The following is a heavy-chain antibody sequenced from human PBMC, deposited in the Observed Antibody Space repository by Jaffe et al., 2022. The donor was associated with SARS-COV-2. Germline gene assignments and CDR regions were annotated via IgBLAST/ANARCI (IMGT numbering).Heavy chain of an antibody. D-gene: IGHD3-16*01. Sequence: QVQLVQSGAEVKKPGASVKVSCKVSGYTLTELSMHWVRQAPGKGLEWMGGFDPEDGETIYAQKFQGRVTMTEDTSTDTAYMELSSLRSEDTAVYYCATGGLWDPKKEKIFDYWGQGTLVTVSS. CDR2: FDPEDGET. V-gene: IGHV1-24*01. CDR3: ATGGLWDPKKEKIFDY. J-gene: IGHJ4*02. CDR1: GYTLTELS.